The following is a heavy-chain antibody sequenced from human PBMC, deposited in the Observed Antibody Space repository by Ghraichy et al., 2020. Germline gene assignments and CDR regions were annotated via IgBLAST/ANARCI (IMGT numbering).Heavy chain of an antibody. J-gene: IGHJ4*02. CDR2: IDTDGTTT. CDR1: GFAFSMYW. CDR3: ARASGYHDSGGYFGY. D-gene: IGHD3-22*01. Sequence: GGSLRLSCAASGFAFSMYWMHWVRQVPGKGLVWVSRIDTDGTTTTYADSVKGRFTISRDNAKDTLFLQMNSLRADDTAMYYCARASGYHDSGGYFGYWGQATLVTVSS. V-gene: IGHV3-74*03.